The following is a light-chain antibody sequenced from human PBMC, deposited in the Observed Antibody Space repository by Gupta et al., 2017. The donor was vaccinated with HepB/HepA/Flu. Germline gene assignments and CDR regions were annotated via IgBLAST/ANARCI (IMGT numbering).Light chain of an antibody. Sequence: QSVLTQPPSVSAAPGQKVTISCSGSSSNIGNNYVSWYQHLPGTAPKLLIYDNNKRPSGIPDRLSGSKSGTSATLGITGLQTGDEADYYCGTWDSSLSAPVFGGGTKLTVL. CDR1: SSNIGNNY. CDR3: GTWDSSLSAPV. J-gene: IGLJ3*02. V-gene: IGLV1-51*01. CDR2: DNN.